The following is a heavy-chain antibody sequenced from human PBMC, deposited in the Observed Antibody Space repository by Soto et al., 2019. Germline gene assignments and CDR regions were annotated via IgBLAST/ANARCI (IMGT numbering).Heavy chain of an antibody. CDR3: ASLVGVAAGSFYYYGMHV. Sequence: RGESLKISCKGSGYSFTCYWIGWVRQMPGKGLEWMGIIYPGDSDTRYSPSFQGQVTISADKSISTAYLQWSSLKASDTAMYYCASLVGVAAGSFYYYGMHVWGQATSVTV. D-gene: IGHD6-13*01. CDR1: GYSFTCYW. V-gene: IGHV5-51*01. CDR2: IYPGDSDT. J-gene: IGHJ6*02.